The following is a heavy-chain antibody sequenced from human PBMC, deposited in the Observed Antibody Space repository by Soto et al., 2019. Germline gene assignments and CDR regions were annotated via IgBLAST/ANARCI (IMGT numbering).Heavy chain of an antibody. CDR3: ARGRKTYYDSSGYYYANY. CDR1: GFTFSSYG. V-gene: IGHV3-30*03. J-gene: IGHJ4*02. D-gene: IGHD3-22*01. Sequence: PGGSLRLSCAASGFTFSSYGMHWVRQAPGKGLEWVAVISYDGSNKYYADSVKGRFTISRDNSKNTLYLQMNSLRAEDTAVYYCARGRKTYYDSSGYYYANYWGQGTLVTVSS. CDR2: ISYDGSNK.